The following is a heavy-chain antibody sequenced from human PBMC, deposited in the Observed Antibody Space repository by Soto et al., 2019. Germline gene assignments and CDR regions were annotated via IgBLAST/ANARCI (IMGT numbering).Heavy chain of an antibody. Sequence: QVQLVQSGAEVKKPGASVKVSCKASGYTFTGYYMHWVRQAPGQGVEWMGWINPNSVGTNYAQKFQGWVTMTRDTSISTAYMALSRLRSDDTAVYYCARALNDFWSGYLDYWGQGTLVTVSS. CDR3: ARALNDFWSGYLDY. D-gene: IGHD3-3*01. V-gene: IGHV1-2*04. CDR2: INPNSVGT. CDR1: GYTFTGYY. J-gene: IGHJ4*02.